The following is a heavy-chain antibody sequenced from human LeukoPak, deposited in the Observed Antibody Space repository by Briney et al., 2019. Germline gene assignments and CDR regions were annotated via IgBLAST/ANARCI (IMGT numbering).Heavy chain of an antibody. J-gene: IGHJ4*02. CDR3: VRDRGSYRPIDY. CDR1: TFTFSSYN. Sequence: GGSLRLSCAASTFTFSSYNMNWVRQAPGKGLEWDSSISSSGTYIYYRDSVKGRFTISRDNAENSLYLEMNSLRVEDTAIYYCVRDRGSYRPIDYWGQGTLVTVSS. CDR2: ISSSGTYI. V-gene: IGHV3-21*01. D-gene: IGHD1-26*01.